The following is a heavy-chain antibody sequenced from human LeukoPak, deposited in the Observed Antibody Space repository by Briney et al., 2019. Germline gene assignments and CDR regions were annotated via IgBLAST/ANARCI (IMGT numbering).Heavy chain of an antibody. CDR2: LKPDGTTK. CDR3: ARSIPYGTTWYGRSDY. CDR1: GFLFSSYS. Sequence: PGGSLRLSCAASGFLFSSYSMTWVRQAPGRGLEWVTNLKPDGTTKFYVDSVKGRFTISRDNALNLLYLQMNSLRAEDTAIYYCARSIPYGTTWYGRSDYWGQGTLVTVSS. D-gene: IGHD6-13*01. V-gene: IGHV3-7*03. J-gene: IGHJ4*02.